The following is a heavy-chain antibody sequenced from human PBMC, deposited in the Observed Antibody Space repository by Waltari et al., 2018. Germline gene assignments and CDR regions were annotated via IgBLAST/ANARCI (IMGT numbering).Heavy chain of an antibody. J-gene: IGHJ4*02. V-gene: IGHV4-59*01. CDR3: ARESSGWLYYFDY. CDR1: GGSIGSDY. D-gene: IGHD6-19*01. Sequence: QVQLQVSGPGLVKPSATLPRACTAPGGSIGSDYWSWIRLPPGKGLEWSGYIYYSRSTDYNPSLKSRVTISVDTSKKQFALKLSSVTAADTAVYYCARESSGWLYYFDYWGQGTLVTVSS. CDR2: IYYSRST.